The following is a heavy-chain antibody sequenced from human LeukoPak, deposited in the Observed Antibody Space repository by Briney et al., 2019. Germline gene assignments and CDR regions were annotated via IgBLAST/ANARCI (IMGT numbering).Heavy chain of an antibody. V-gene: IGHV7-4-1*02. D-gene: IGHD3-10*01. CDR2: INTNTGNP. Sequence: ASVKVSCKASGYTFTSYAMNWVRQAPGQGLEWMGWINTNTGNPTYAQGFTGRFVFSLGTSVSTAYLQISSLKAEDTAVYYCARVGLLYGWFGGYYGMDVWGQGTTVTVSS. J-gene: IGHJ6*02. CDR1: GYTFTSYA. CDR3: ARVGLLYGWFGGYYGMDV.